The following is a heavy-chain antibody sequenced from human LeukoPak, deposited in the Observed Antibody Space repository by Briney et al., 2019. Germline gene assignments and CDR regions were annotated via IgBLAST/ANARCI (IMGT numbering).Heavy chain of an antibody. J-gene: IGHJ4*02. V-gene: IGHV1-2*02. D-gene: IGHD6-19*01. CDR3: ARGRVGIAVAGPDY. Sequence: ASGKVSCKASGYTFTGYYMHWVRQAPGQGLEWMGWINPNSGGTNYAQKFQGRVTMTRDTSISTAYMELSRLRSDDTAVYYCARGRVGIAVAGPDYWGQGTLVTVSS. CDR1: GYTFTGYY. CDR2: INPNSGGT.